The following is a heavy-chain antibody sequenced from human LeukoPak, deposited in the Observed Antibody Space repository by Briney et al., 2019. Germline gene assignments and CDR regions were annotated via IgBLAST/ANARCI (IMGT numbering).Heavy chain of an antibody. V-gene: IGHV4-61*02. CDR3: ARHRGYCSSTSCYASNWFDP. CDR2: IYTSGNS. Sequence: SETLSLTCTVSGGSISSGSYYWSWIRQPAGKELEWIGRIYTSGNSNYNPSLKSRVTISVDTSKNQFSLKLSSVTAADTAVYYCARHRGYCSSTSCYASNWFDPWGQGTLVTVSS. CDR1: GGSISSGSYY. J-gene: IGHJ5*02. D-gene: IGHD2-2*01.